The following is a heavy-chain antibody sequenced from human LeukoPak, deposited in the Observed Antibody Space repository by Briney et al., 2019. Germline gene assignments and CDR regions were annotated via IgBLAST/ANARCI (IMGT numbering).Heavy chain of an antibody. J-gene: IGHJ6*03. D-gene: IGHD3-10*01. CDR2: INHSGST. Sequence: PSETLSLTCAVYGGSFSGYYWSWIRQPPGKGLEWIGEINHSGSTNYNPSLKSRVTISVDTSKNQFSLKLSSVTAADTAVYYCARFYYYGSGTDYYYYYMDVWGKGTTVTVSS. V-gene: IGHV4-34*01. CDR3: ARFYYYGSGTDYYYYYMDV. CDR1: GGSFSGYY.